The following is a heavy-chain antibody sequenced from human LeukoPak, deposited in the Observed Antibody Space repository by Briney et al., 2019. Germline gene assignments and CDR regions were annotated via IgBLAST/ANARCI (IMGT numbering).Heavy chain of an antibody. V-gene: IGHV4-38-2*02. J-gene: IGHJ3*02. CDR1: GYSISSGYY. D-gene: IGHD2-15*01. CDR2: IYHSGST. Sequence: SETLSLTCTVSGYSISSGYYWGWIRQPPGKGLEWIGSIYHSGSTYYNPSLKSRVTISVDTSKNQFSLKLSSVTAADTAVYYCARRSGAHAFDIWGQGTMVTVSS. CDR3: ARRSGAHAFDI.